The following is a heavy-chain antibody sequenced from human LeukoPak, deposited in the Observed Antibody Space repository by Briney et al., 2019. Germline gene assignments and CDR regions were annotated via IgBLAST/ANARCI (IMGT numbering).Heavy chain of an antibody. D-gene: IGHD6-13*01. CDR1: GYTFTSYD. Sequence: ASVKVSCKASGYTFTSYDINWVRQATGQGLEWMGWMNPNSGNTGYAQKFQGRVTMTRNTSISTAYMELSSLRSEDTAVYYCARVSRDSSSWFDYYYYMDVWGKGTTVTISS. CDR2: MNPNSGNT. J-gene: IGHJ6*03. V-gene: IGHV1-8*01. CDR3: ARVSRDSSSWFDYYYYMDV.